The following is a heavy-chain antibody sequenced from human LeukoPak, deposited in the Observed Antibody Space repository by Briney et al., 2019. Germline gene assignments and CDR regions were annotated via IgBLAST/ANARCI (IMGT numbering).Heavy chain of an antibody. CDR2: IYYSGIT. Sequence: PGGSLRLSCPASGFTFSSYEMNWVRQAPGKGREGIGYIYYSGITKYNPSLKSRVTISVDASRNQFFLKLTSVTAADTAVYYCAKYYGSGSTNWYFDLWGRGTLVTVSS. CDR1: GFTFSSYE. J-gene: IGHJ2*01. V-gene: IGHV4-59*01. CDR3: AKYYGSGSTNWYFDL. D-gene: IGHD3-10*01.